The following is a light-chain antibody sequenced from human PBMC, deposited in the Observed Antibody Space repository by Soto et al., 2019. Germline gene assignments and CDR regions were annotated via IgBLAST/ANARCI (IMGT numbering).Light chain of an antibody. J-gene: IGKJ1*01. Sequence: DIQMTQSPSTLAGSVGERVTITCRASQTISSWLAWYQQKPGKAPKLLIYKASTLKSGVPSRFSGSGSGTEFTITISSLQPDDFATYYFKHYNSFSEAFGQGTQVDLK. CDR3: KHYNSFSEA. V-gene: IGKV1-5*03. CDR2: KAS. CDR1: QTISSW.